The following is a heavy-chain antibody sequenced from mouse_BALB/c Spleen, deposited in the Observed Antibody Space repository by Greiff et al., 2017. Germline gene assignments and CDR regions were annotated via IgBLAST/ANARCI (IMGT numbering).Heavy chain of an antibody. D-gene: IGHD1-1*01. Sequence: EVQLQQSGAELVKPGASVKLSCTASGFNIKDTYMHWVKQRPEQGLEWIGRIDPANGNTKYDPKFQGKATITADTSSNTAYLQLSSLTSEDTAVYYCASYYGQGYWGQGTLVTVSA. CDR3: ASYYGQGY. CDR2: IDPANGNT. CDR1: GFNIKDTY. V-gene: IGHV14-3*02. J-gene: IGHJ3*01.